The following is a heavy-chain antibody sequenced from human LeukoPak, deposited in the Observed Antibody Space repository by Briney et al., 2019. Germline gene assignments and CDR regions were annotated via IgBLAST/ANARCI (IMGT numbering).Heavy chain of an antibody. CDR3: AREVVPDVIDAFDI. D-gene: IGHD2-2*01. CDR2: TYYRSKWYN. CDR1: GDSVSSNGAT. Sequence: SQTLSLTCAISGDSVSSNGATWIWIRQSPSRGLEWLGRTYYRSKWYNDSVKSRITINPDTSKNQFSLKLSSVTAADTAVYYCAREVVPDVIDAFDIWGQGTMVTVSS. V-gene: IGHV6-1*01. J-gene: IGHJ3*02.